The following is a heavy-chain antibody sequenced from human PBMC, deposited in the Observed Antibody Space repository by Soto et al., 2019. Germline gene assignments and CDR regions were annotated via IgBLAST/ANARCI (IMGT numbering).Heavy chain of an antibody. Sequence: SETLSLTCAVSGFFISSGNYWGWIRKPPGKGLEWIGSIFHGGSTYYNPSLKSRVTISVDMSKNQFSLKLNSVTAADTAVYYCARALWYDAFDVWGQGTVVTVSS. CDR1: GFFISSGNY. CDR2: IFHGGST. D-gene: IGHD2-15*01. J-gene: IGHJ3*01. CDR3: ARALWYDAFDV. V-gene: IGHV4-38-2*01.